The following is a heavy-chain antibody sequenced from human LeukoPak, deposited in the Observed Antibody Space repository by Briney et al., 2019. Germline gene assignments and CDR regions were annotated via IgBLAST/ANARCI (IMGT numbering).Heavy chain of an antibody. CDR2: ISSTRSYI. CDR1: GFTLSSYS. V-gene: IGHV3-21*01. J-gene: IGHJ6*03. CDR3: ARVSGDLGWEYYMDV. D-gene: IGHD1-26*01. Sequence: GGSLRLSCAASGFTLSSYSMNWVRQAPGNGLEWVSSISSTRSYIYYADSVKGRFTISRDNAKNSLYLQMNSMRAEDTAEYYCARVSGDLGWEYYMDVWGKGTTVTVSS.